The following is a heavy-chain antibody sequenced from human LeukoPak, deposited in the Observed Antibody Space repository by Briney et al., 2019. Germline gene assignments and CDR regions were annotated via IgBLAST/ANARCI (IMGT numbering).Heavy chain of an antibody. J-gene: IGHJ6*02. CDR3: ARSGSSSTSPEVDPYYYYYGMDV. V-gene: IGHV1-69*13. D-gene: IGHD2-2*01. CDR2: IIPIFGTA. CDR1: GYTFTSYY. Sequence: ASVKVSCKASGYTFTSYYMHWVRQAPGQGLEWMGGIIPIFGTANYAQKFQGRVTITADESTSTAYMELSSLRSEDTAVYYCARSGSSSTSPEVDPYYYYYGMDVWGQGTTVTVSS.